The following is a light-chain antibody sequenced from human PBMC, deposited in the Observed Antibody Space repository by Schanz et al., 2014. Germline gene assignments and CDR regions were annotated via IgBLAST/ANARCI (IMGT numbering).Light chain of an antibody. J-gene: IGLJ3*02. CDR2: DVS. Sequence: QSVLTQPASVSGSPGQSITISCTGTSSDVGGYNYVSWYQQHPGKAPKLMIYDVSNRPSGVSNRFSGSKFDSMSSLTISGLQAEDEADYYCSLFTSSLRWVFGGGTKLTVL. CDR3: SLFTSSLRWV. CDR1: SSDVGGYNY. V-gene: IGLV2-14*01.